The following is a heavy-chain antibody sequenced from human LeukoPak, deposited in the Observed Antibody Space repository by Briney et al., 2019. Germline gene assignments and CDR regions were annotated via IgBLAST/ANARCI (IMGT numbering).Heavy chain of an antibody. V-gene: IGHV3-11*04. J-gene: IGHJ5*02. CDR3: ARDLGQYYDTSDNWFDP. Sequence: GGSLTLSCAASGFTFSDYYMSWIRQAPGKGLEWVSYISSSGSTIYYADSVKGRFTISRDNAKNSLYLQMNSLKAEDTPVYYCARDLGQYYDTSDNWFDPWGQGTLVTVSS. CDR1: GFTFSDYY. CDR2: ISSSGSTI. D-gene: IGHD3-22*01.